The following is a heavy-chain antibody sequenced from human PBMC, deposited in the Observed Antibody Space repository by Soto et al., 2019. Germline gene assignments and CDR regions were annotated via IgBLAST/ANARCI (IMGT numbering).Heavy chain of an antibody. CDR1: GYTFTSYG. Sequence: ASVKVFCKASGYTFTSYGISWVRQAPGQRLEWMGWISAYNGNTNYAQKLQGRVTMTTDTSTSTAYMELRSLRSDDTAVDYCARVIITDGGVIDHHGYFDYWGQGTLVTVSS. J-gene: IGHJ4*02. D-gene: IGHD3-16*02. CDR3: ARVIITDGGVIDHHGYFDY. CDR2: ISAYNGNT. V-gene: IGHV1-18*01.